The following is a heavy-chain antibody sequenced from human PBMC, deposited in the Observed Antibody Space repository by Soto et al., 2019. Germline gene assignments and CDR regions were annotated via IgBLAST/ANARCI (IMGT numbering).Heavy chain of an antibody. J-gene: IGHJ5*02. CDR1: GFTFSDYY. D-gene: IGHD6-19*01. CDR3: ASHVAVAVDESWFDP. Sequence: GGSLRLSCAASGFTFSDYYMSWIRQAPGKGLEWVSYISSSSSYTNYADSVKGRFTISRDNAKNSLYLQMNSLRAEDTAVYYCASHVAVAVDESWFDPWGQGTLVTVSS. V-gene: IGHV3-11*06. CDR2: ISSSSSYT.